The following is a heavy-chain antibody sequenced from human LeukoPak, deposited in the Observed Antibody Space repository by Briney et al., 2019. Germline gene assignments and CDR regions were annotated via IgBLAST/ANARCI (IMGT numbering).Heavy chain of an antibody. V-gene: IGHV3-23*01. CDR2: ISGSASGGT. D-gene: IGHD1-1*01. J-gene: IGHJ4*02. CDR3: AKVKTHWYFDN. CDR1: GFSFSTND. Sequence: QAGGSLRLSCAASGFSFSTNDMSWVRQAPGKGLEWVSAISGSASGGTTYEDSVKGRFTISRDNSKGTMYLQMNSLRAEDTAVYCCAKVKTHWYFDNWGRGTLVTVSS.